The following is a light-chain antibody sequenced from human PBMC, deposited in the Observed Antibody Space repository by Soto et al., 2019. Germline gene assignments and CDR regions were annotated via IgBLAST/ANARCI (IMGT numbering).Light chain of an antibody. CDR1: QRLSSTY. CDR2: DAS. CDR3: LQYGNLPLT. V-gene: IGKV3-20*01. Sequence: EIVLTQSPGTLSMSPGERATLSCRASQRLSSTYLAWYQQKPGQAPRLLIYDASSRAPGIPDRFSGSGFGTDFALTISRLEPEDFAVYYCLQYGNLPLTFGGGPKVDI. J-gene: IGKJ4*01.